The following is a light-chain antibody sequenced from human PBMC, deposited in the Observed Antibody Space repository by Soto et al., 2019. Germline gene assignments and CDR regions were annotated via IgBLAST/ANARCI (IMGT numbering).Light chain of an antibody. Sequence: QSVLTQPASVSGSPGQSITISCTGTSSDVGGYNYVSWYQQHPGKAPKLMIYDVTNRPSGVSNCFSGSKSGNTASLTISGLQAEDEADYYCSSYTSSTTKIFGIGTKVTVL. V-gene: IGLV2-14*01. CDR2: DVT. CDR1: SSDVGGYNY. J-gene: IGLJ1*01. CDR3: SSYTSSTTKI.